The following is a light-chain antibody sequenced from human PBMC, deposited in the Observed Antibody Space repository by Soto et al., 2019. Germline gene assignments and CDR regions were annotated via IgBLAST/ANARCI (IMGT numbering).Light chain of an antibody. CDR3: RQSDTSPRT. V-gene: IGKV3-20*01. J-gene: IGKJ1*01. Sequence: EIVLTQSPGTLSLSPGERATLSCRASQTVGNNYLDWYQQKPGQAPRLLIYGASSRATVIPYRFSGSGSGTDFTLTISRLEPEDFAVYYCRQSDTSPRTFGQGTKVEIK. CDR1: QTVGNNY. CDR2: GAS.